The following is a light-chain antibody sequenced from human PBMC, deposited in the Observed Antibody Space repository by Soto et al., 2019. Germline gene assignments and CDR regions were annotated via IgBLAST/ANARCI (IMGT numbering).Light chain of an antibody. CDR3: CSYATRYNYV. CDR2: DVS. CDR1: SSDVGGYNY. J-gene: IGLJ1*01. V-gene: IGLV2-11*01. Sequence: QSALTQPRSVSGSPGQSVTISCTGASSDVGGYNYVSWYQQHPGKAPKLIIYDVSKRPSGLPDRFSASKSGNTASLTISGLQPEDEADYYCCSYATRYNYVFGTGTKLTVL.